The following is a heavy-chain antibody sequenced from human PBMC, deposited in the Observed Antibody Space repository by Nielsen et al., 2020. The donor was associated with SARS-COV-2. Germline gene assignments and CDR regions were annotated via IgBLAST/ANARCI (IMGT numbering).Heavy chain of an antibody. CDR1: GFTFSSYA. CDR3: ARDLAKYNIWTGFSMHYGMDV. D-gene: IGHD3-9*01. Sequence: GGSLRLSCAASGFTFSSYAMSWVRQAPGKGLEWVSAISGSGGSTYYADSVKGRFTISRDNSKNTLYLQMNSLRAEDTAVYYCARDLAKYNIWTGFSMHYGMDVWGQGTTVTVSS. CDR2: ISGSGGST. V-gene: IGHV3-23*01. J-gene: IGHJ6*02.